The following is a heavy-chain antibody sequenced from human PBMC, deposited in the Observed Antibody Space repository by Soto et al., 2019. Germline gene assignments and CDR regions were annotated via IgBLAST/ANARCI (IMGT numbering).Heavy chain of an antibody. D-gene: IGHD2-2*01. V-gene: IGHV3-30*18. CDR1: GFTFSSYG. CDR2: ISYDGSNK. CDR3: AKDQLRTTDAFDI. Sequence: QVQLVESGGGVVQPGRSLRLSCAASGFTFSSYGMHWVRQAPGKGLEWVAVISYDGSNKYYADSVKGRFTISRDNSKNTLYLQMNSLRAEDTAVYYCAKDQLRTTDAFDIWGQGTMVTVSS. J-gene: IGHJ3*02.